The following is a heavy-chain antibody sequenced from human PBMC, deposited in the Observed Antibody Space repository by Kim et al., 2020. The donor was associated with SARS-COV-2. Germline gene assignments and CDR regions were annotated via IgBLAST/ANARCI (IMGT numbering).Heavy chain of an antibody. D-gene: IGHD3-9*01. J-gene: IGHJ6*01. CDR2: IYHSGRI. CDR3: ARGTRRPSDHLIGYSYY. Sequence: SETLSLTCIVSGYSISSGHYWGCFRQHSGKGLQWFGSIYHSGRINYNKSLNSRLTIIVDTTKNKFFLKLLPVTAAATTAYYCARGTRRPSDHLIGYSYY. V-gene: IGHV4-38-2*02. CDR1: GYSISSGHY.